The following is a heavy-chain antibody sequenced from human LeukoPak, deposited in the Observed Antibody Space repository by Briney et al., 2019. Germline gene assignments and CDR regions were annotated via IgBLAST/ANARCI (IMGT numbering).Heavy chain of an antibody. J-gene: IGHJ3*02. CDR2: INSDGSSR. CDR3: ARQVVTLSSDAFDI. Sequence: PGGSLRLSCAASGFTFSSYWMYWVRQVPGKGLVWVSRINSDGSSRSYADSVKGRLTISRGNAKNTLYLQMNSLRAEDTAVYYCARQVVTLSSDAFDIWGQGTMVTVSS. D-gene: IGHD2-21*02. CDR1: GFTFSSYW. V-gene: IGHV3-74*01.